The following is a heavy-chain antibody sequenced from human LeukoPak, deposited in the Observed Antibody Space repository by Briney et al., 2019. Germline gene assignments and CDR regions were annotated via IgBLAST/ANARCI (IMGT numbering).Heavy chain of an antibody. Sequence: GGSLRLSCAASGFTFSSYAMSWVRQAPGKGLEWVSAVSGGGTSTYYGDSVKGRFTISRDNSKNTLYLQMNSLRAEDTAVYYCASLRITMVRGDYWGQGTLVTVSS. CDR2: VSGGGTST. J-gene: IGHJ4*02. CDR1: GFTFSSYA. CDR3: ASLRITMVRGDY. V-gene: IGHV3-23*02. D-gene: IGHD3-10*01.